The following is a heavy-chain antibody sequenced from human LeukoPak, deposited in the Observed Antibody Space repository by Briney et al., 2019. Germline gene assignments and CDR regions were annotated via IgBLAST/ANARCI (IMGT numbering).Heavy chain of an antibody. CDR3: VRDLPGWRLGYYMDV. CDR2: IIPILDIA. CDR1: GGTFSSYT. D-gene: IGHD7-27*01. Sequence: SVKVSCKASGGTFSSYTISWVRQAPGQGLEWMGRIIPILDIANYAQKFQGRVTITADKSTSTAYMELSSLRSEDTAVYYCVRDLPGWRLGYYMDVWGKGTTVTVSS. V-gene: IGHV1-69*04. J-gene: IGHJ6*03.